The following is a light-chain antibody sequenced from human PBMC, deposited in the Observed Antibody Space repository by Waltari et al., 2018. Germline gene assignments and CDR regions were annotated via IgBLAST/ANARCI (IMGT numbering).Light chain of an antibody. CDR2: ASS. Sequence: DIQLTQSPSFLSASVGDRVTITCRASQDIGDYLAWFYQKPGKAPKPLIYASSTLQTGVPARFSGSGSGTEFTLTINSLQPEDFATYYCQQLKSYPLTFGGGTKVEVK. CDR1: QDIGDY. CDR3: QQLKSYPLT. J-gene: IGKJ4*01. V-gene: IGKV1-9*01.